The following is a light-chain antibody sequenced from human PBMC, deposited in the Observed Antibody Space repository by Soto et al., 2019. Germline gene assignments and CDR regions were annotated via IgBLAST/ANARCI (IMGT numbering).Light chain of an antibody. J-gene: IGKJ2*01. CDR3: QQYGSSPRT. Sequence: EIVLTQSPGTLSLSPGERATLSCRASQSVSSSYLAWYQQKPGQALRLLIYGASSRPTGIPDRFSGSGSGTDFTLTISRLEPEDFAVYYCQQYGSSPRTFGQGTKLEIK. V-gene: IGKV3-20*01. CDR2: GAS. CDR1: QSVSSSY.